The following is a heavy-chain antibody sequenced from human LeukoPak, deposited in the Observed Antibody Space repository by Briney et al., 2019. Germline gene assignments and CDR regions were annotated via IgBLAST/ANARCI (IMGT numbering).Heavy chain of an antibody. V-gene: IGHV3-48*03. CDR1: GFTFSSYE. J-gene: IGHJ4*02. CDR2: ISSSGSTI. D-gene: IGHD5-18*01. Sequence: PGRSLRLSCAATGFTFSSYEMNWVRQAPGKGLEWVSYISSSGSTIYYADSVKGRFTISRDNAKNSLYLQMSSLRAEDTAVYYCARAGSYSYGVLFAYWGQGTLVTVSS. CDR3: ARAGSYSYGVLFAY.